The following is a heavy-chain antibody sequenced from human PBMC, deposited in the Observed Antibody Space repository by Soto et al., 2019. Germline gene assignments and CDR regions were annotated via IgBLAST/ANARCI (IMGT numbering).Heavy chain of an antibody. CDR2: INVYNGNT. J-gene: IGHJ5*02. Sequence: ASVKVSCKASGYTFTNYGISWVRQAPGQGLEWMGWINVYNGNTKYAQKVQGRVTMTTDTSTSTAYMELRSLRSDDTAVYYCARGVGSGSYYNQYNWFDPWGQGALVTVSS. V-gene: IGHV1-18*01. CDR3: ARGVGSGSYYNQYNWFDP. CDR1: GYTFTNYG. D-gene: IGHD3-10*01.